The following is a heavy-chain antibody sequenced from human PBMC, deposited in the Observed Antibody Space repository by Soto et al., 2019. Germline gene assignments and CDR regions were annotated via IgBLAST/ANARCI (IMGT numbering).Heavy chain of an antibody. CDR3: AKVGQLDITTGHAYFDH. J-gene: IGHJ4*02. Sequence: GGSLRLSCATSGYAFEDYAMHWVRQVPGKGLEWVSLISWDGESTYYADPEKGRFTVSRDNSEKSLYLQMNSVRVDDTALYYCAKVGQLDITTGHAYFDHWGQGTLVTVSS. CDR1: GYAFEDYA. CDR2: ISWDGEST. D-gene: IGHD5-12*01. V-gene: IGHV3-43D*04.